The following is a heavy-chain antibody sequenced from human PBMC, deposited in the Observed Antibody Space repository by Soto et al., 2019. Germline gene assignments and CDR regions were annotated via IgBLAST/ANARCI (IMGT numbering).Heavy chain of an antibody. CDR1: GFTFSNYA. J-gene: IGHJ4*02. V-gene: IGHV3-33*08. CDR2: ICYDRNNT. Sequence: GGSLRLSCAASGFTFSNYAMTWVRQAPGKGLEWVSVICYDRNNTNYAESVKGRFTISRDNSKNTLFLQMNSMRAEDTAIYYCARDVQSFSPAYYFDYWGQGAPVTVSS. D-gene: IGHD1-1*01. CDR3: ARDVQSFSPAYYFDY.